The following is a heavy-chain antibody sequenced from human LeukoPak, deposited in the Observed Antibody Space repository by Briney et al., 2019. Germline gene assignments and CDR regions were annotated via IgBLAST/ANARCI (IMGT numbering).Heavy chain of an antibody. CDR3: ARDWREGEYVGATDNYYFDD. J-gene: IGHJ4*02. V-gene: IGHV1-46*01. Sequence: ASVKVSCKASGYTFTSYYMHWVRQAPGQGLEWMGIINPSGGSTSYAQNFQGRVTMTRDTSTSTVYMELSSLRSEDTAVYYCARDWREGEYVGATDNYYFDDWGQGTLVTVSS. CDR1: GYTFTSYY. D-gene: IGHD1-26*01. CDR2: INPSGGST.